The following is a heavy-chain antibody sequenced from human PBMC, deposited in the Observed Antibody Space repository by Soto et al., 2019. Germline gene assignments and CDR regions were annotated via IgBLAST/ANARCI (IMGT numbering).Heavy chain of an antibody. CDR1: GFTFPRFG. CDR2: ITYEGSQI. CDR3: AKGRGEMNWANYYGLDV. Sequence: QVQLVKSGGGVVQPGRSLRLSCAASGFTFPRFGMHWVRQAPGKGLEWVALITYEGSQIYYADAVKGRFTISRDNGDNTLSLQMDNLRTEDTATYFCAKGRGEMNWANYYGLDVWGQGTTVTVSS. J-gene: IGHJ6*02. D-gene: IGHD7-27*01. V-gene: IGHV3-30*18.